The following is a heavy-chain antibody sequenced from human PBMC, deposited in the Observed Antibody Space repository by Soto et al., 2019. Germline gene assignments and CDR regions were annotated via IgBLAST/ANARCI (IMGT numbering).Heavy chain of an antibody. V-gene: IGHV1-24*01. D-gene: IGHD2-2*02. Sequence: ASVKVSCKVSGYTLTELCMHWVRQAPGEGLERMGGFDPEDGETIYAQKFQGRVTMTEDTSTDTAYMELSSLRSEDTAVYYCATFGAKYCSSTSCYNELDYWGQGTLVTVSS. J-gene: IGHJ4*02. CDR2: FDPEDGET. CDR3: ATFGAKYCSSTSCYNELDY. CDR1: GYTLTELC.